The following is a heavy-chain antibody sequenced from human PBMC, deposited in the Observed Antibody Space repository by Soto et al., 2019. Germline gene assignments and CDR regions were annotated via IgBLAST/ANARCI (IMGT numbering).Heavy chain of an antibody. V-gene: IGHV1-46*01. D-gene: IGHD3-10*01. CDR1: GYTFTSYY. CDR3: ARDTYYYGSGSYGGLYYYYYGMDV. Sequence: GASVKVSCKASGYTFTSYYMHWVRQAPGQGLEWMGIINPSGGSTSYAQKFQGRVTMTRDTSTSTVYMELSSLRSEDTAVYYCARDTYYYGSGSYGGLYYYYYGMDVWGQGTTVTVSS. J-gene: IGHJ6*02. CDR2: INPSGGST.